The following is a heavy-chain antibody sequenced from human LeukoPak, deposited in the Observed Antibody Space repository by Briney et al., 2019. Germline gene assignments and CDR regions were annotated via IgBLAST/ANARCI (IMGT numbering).Heavy chain of an antibody. J-gene: IGHJ4*02. D-gene: IGHD3-3*01. CDR3: AREGDDFWSGYQYYFDY. CDR1: GFTFSSYG. V-gene: IGHV3-30*03. CDR2: ISYDGSNK. Sequence: QAGGSLRLSCAASGFTFSSYGMHWVRQAPGKGLEWVAVISYDGSNKYYADSVKGRFTISRDNAKNSLYLQMNSLRAEDTAVYYCAREGDDFWSGYQYYFDYWGQGTLVTVSS.